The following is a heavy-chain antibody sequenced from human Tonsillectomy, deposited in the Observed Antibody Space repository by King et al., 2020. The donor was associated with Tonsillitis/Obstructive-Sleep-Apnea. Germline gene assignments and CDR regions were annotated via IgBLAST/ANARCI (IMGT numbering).Heavy chain of an antibody. V-gene: IGHV3-33*01. Sequence: VQLVESGGGVVQPGRSLRLSCVASGFTFSRYGMHWVRQAPGKGLEWVAVIWYDGSNKYYADSVKGRFTISRDNSKNTLYLQLNSLRAEDTAVYYCARVDMYYYSGMDVWGQGTTVTVSS. D-gene: IGHD3-9*01. CDR1: GFTFSRYG. CDR2: IWYDGSNK. J-gene: IGHJ6*02. CDR3: ARVDMYYYSGMDV.